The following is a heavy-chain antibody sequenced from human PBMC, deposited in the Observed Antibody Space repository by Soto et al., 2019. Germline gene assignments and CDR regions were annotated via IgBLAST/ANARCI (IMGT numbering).Heavy chain of an antibody. Sequence: QVQLVESGGGVVQPGRSLRLSCAASGFTFSSYAMHWVRQAPGKGLEWVAVISYDGSNKYYADSVKGRFTISRDNSRITRYLQMNSLRAEDTAVYYCERGSGYWGYWGRGSLVTVSS. J-gene: IGHJ4*02. D-gene: IGHD3-22*01. CDR3: ERGSGYWGY. CDR2: ISYDGSNK. V-gene: IGHV3-30-3*01. CDR1: GFTFSSYA.